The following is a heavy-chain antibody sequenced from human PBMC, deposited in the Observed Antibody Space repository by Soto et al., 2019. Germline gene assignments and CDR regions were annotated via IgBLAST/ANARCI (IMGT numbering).Heavy chain of an antibody. Sequence: SVKVSCKASGGTFSSYAISWVRQAPGQGLEWMGGIIPIFGTANYAQKFQGRVTITADKSTSTAYMELSSLRSGDTAVYYCARDNCSGGSCYSVGWFDPWGQGTLVTVSS. CDR1: GGTFSSYA. V-gene: IGHV1-69*06. CDR2: IIPIFGTA. CDR3: ARDNCSGGSCYSVGWFDP. D-gene: IGHD2-15*01. J-gene: IGHJ5*02.